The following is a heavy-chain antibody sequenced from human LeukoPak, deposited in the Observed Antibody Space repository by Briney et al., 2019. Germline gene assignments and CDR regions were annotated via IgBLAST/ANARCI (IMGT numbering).Heavy chain of an antibody. J-gene: IGHJ4*02. V-gene: IGHV3-7*01. D-gene: IGHD7-27*01. CDR3: ARENWGTLDY. CDR2: IKQNGEAN. CDR1: GFTFSSYS. Sequence: GGSLRLSCAASGFTFSSYSMNWVRQAPGKGLEWLANIKQNGEANQYEDSVMGRFTVSRDNAKNSLFLQMDSLRVEDTAVYYCARENWGTLDYWGQGALVTVSS.